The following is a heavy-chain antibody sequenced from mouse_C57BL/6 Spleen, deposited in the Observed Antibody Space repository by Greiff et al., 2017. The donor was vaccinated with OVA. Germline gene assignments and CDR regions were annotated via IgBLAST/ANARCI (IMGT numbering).Heavy chain of an antibody. D-gene: IGHD2-1*01. CDR3: ALYGNYAMDY. CDR2: IDPEDSET. Sequence: EVQLQQSGAELVKPGASVKLSCTASGFNIKDYYMHWVKQRTEQGLEWIGRIDPEDSETKYAPKFQGKATITADTSSNTAYLQLSSLTSEDTAVYYCALYGNYAMDYWGQGTSVTVSS. J-gene: IGHJ4*01. CDR1: GFNIKDYY. V-gene: IGHV14-2*01.